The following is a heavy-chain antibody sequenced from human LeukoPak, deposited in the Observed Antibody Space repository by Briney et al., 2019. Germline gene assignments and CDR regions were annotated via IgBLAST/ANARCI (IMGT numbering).Heavy chain of an antibody. V-gene: IGHV3-30-3*01. CDR3: ARDYYYDSSGYSDY. J-gene: IGHJ4*02. D-gene: IGHD3-22*01. Sequence: GGSLRLSCAASGFMFSSNWMSWVRLAPGKGLEWVAVISYDGSNKYYADSVKGRFTISRDNSKNTLYLQMNSLRAEDTAVYYCARDYYYDSSGYSDYWGQGTLVTVSS. CDR2: ISYDGSNK. CDR1: GFMFSSNW.